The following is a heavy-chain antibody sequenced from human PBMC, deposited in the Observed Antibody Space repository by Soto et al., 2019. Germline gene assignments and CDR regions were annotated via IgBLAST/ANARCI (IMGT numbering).Heavy chain of an antibody. V-gene: IGHV4-34*01. CDR2: INHSGST. Sequence: SETLSLTCAVYGGSFSGYYWTWIRQPPGTGLEWIGEINHSGSTNYNPSLKSRVTISVDTPKNQFSLKLTSVTAADTAVYYCARAYRISAHFDYWGQGTLVTVSS. J-gene: IGHJ4*02. D-gene: IGHD3-16*01. CDR1: GGSFSGYY. CDR3: ARAYRISAHFDY.